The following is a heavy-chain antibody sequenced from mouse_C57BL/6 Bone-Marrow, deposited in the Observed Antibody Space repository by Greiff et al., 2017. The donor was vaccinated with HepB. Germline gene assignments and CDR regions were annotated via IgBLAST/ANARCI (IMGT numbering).Heavy chain of an antibody. CDR3: GTVVPHWYFDV. Sequence: EVKLVESGGGLVQPGGSMKLSCVASGFTFSNYWMNWVRQSPEKGLEWVAQIRLKSDNYATHYAESVKGRFTISRDDSKSSVYLQMNNLRAEDTGIYYCGTVVPHWYFDVWGTGTTVTVSS. V-gene: IGHV6-3*01. CDR1: GFTFSNYW. J-gene: IGHJ1*03. D-gene: IGHD1-1*01. CDR2: IRLKSDNYAT.